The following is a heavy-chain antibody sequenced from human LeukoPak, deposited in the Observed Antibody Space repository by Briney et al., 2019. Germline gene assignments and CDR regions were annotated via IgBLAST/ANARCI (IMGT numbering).Heavy chain of an antibody. J-gene: IGHJ4*02. D-gene: IGHD3-10*01. CDR2: INPSGGST. V-gene: IGHV1-46*01. CDR1: GYTFTSYY. Sequence: ASVKVSCKASGYTFTSYYMHWVRQAPGQGLEWMGIINPSGGSTSYAQKFQGRVTMTRDMSTSTVYMELSSLRSEDTAVYYCARDFGSGTRRDYWGQGTLVIVSS. CDR3: ARDFGSGTRRDY.